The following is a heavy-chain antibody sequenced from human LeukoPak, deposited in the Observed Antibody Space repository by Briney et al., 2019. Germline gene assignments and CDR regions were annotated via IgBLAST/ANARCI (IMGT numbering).Heavy chain of an antibody. D-gene: IGHD2-21*02. CDR1: GYTFTGYY. CDR2: INPNSGGT. J-gene: IGHJ4*02. Sequence: ASVKVSCKASGYTFTGYYMHWVRQAPGQGLEWMGWINPNSGGTNYAQKFQGRATMTRDTSISTAYMELSRLRSDDTAVYYCARGDVVVTGNLDYWGQGTLVTVSS. CDR3: ARGDVVVTGNLDY. V-gene: IGHV1-2*02.